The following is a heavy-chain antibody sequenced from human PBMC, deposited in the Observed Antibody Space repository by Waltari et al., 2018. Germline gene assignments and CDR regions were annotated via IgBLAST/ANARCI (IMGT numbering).Heavy chain of an antibody. CDR1: GYTFTDYI. J-gene: IGHJ3*02. CDR2: IDPKTGDI. Sequence: QVQLVQSGPEVKKPGASVKVSCKASGYTFTDYIITWVRQAPGHGPEWMGWIDPKTGDIKYEQKFQGRVTMTTDMSLTTVYMELSRLESDDTAVYYCAREFCSDGVCSDDAFDIWGQGTLVTVSS. CDR3: AREFCSDGVCSDDAFDI. V-gene: IGHV1-2*02. D-gene: IGHD2-15*01.